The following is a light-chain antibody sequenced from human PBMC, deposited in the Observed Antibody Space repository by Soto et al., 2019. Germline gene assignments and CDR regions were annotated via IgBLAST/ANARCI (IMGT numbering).Light chain of an antibody. J-gene: IGLJ1*01. CDR2: EVS. V-gene: IGLV2-14*01. CDR3: SSYTSSSNYV. CDR1: SSDVGGYNY. Sequence: QSVLTQPASVSGSPGQSITISCTVTSSDVGGYNYVSWYQQHPGKAPKLMIYEVSNRPSGVSNRFSGSKSGNTASLTISGLRAEDEADYYCSSYTSSSNYVFGTGTKVTAL.